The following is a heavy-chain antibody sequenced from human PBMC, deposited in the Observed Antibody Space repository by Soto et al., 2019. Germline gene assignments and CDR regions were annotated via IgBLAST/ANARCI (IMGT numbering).Heavy chain of an antibody. J-gene: IGHJ4*02. V-gene: IGHV4-31*03. D-gene: IGHD5-12*01. Sequence: QVQLQESGPGLVKPSQTLSLTCSVSAGSISSGGYYWNWIRQHPGKGLEWIGYIYHSGGTYSSPSLRSRVTISVDTSKNHFSLKLSSVTAADTAVYYCARDRGGYGGYDYWGQGTLVNVSS. CDR1: AGSISSGGYY. CDR3: ARDRGGYGGYDY. CDR2: IYHSGGT.